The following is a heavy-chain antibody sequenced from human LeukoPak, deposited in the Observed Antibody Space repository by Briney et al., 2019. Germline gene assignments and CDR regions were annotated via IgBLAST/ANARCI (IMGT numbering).Heavy chain of an antibody. V-gene: IGHV3-23*01. CDR3: AKKFPYYYYMDV. CDR1: GFTFSSYG. Sequence: GGSLRLSCAASGFTFSSYGMSWVRQAPGKGVEWVSAISGSGGSTYYADSVKGRFTISRDNSKNTLYLQMNSPRAEDTAVYYCAKKFPYYYYMDVWGKGTTVTVSS. CDR2: ISGSGGST. J-gene: IGHJ6*03.